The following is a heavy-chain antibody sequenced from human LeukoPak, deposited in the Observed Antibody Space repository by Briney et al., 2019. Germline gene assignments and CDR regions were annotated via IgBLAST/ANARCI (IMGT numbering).Heavy chain of an antibody. CDR1: GFTFSSSA. CDR3: AKDQRWESPHYLAS. J-gene: IGHJ4*02. V-gene: IGHV3-23*01. CDR2: ISASGGST. D-gene: IGHD1-26*01. Sequence: PGGSLRLSCAASGFTFSSSAMSWVRQVPGKGLEWVSGISASGGSTSYADSVRGRFTISRDNFKNTLYVQMNSLRDEDTAVYSCAKDQRWESPHYLASWGQGPLVTVS.